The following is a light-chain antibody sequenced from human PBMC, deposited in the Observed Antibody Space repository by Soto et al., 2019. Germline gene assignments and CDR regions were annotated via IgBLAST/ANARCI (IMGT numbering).Light chain of an antibody. J-gene: IGKJ2*01. CDR1: QSVLYSSNNKNY. V-gene: IGKV4-1*01. CDR3: QQYYSTPYT. CDR2: WAS. Sequence: DIVMTQSPDSLAVSLGERANINCKSSQSVLYSSNNKNYLAWYQQKPGQPPKLLIYWASTRESGVPDRFSGSGSGPDFTLTISSRQAEDVAVYYCQQYYSTPYTFGQGTKLAIK.